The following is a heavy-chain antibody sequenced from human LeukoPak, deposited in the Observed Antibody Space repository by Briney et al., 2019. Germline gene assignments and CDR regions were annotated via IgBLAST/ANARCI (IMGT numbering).Heavy chain of an antibody. D-gene: IGHD3-22*01. CDR1: GFTFSSYW. J-gene: IGHJ1*01. CDR3: ARAPSEIGGYYPEYFRP. V-gene: IGHV3-74*01. CDR2: IKSDGST. Sequence: GGSLRLSCAASGFTFSSYWMDWVRQAPGKGLGWVSRIKSDGSTNYADSVTGPFTTSRDNAKNTLSLQMTKLRAEDTGVYYCARAPSEIGGYYPEYFRPWGQGTLVTVSS.